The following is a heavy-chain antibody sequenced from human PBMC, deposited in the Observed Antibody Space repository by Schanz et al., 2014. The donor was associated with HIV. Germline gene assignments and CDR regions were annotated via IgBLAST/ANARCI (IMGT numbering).Heavy chain of an antibody. CDR2: IKQDGSEN. Sequence: EVQLVESGGGLVQPGGSLRLSCAASGFTLSSYWMSWVRQAPGKGLEWVANIKQDGSENYNVDSVKGRFTISRDNAKNSLDLQMNSLRAEDTAVYYCARFSVIVVVTLSQANAFDIWGQGTMVTVSS. V-gene: IGHV3-7*01. CDR3: ARFSVIVVVTLSQANAFDI. D-gene: IGHD3-22*01. CDR1: GFTLSSYW. J-gene: IGHJ3*02.